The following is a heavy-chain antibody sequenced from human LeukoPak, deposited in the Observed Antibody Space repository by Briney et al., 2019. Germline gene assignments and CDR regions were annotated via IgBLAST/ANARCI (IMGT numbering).Heavy chain of an antibody. CDR3: ARGLPASHYFDY. CDR1: GGSISSYY. CDR2: IYTSGST. V-gene: IGHV4-4*07. D-gene: IGHD6-25*01. J-gene: IGHJ4*02. Sequence: SETLSLTCTVSGGSISSYYWSWIRQPPGKGLEWIGRIYTSGSTNYNPSLKSRVTMSVDTSKNQFSLKLSSVTAADTAVYYCARGLPASHYFDYWGQGTLVTVSS.